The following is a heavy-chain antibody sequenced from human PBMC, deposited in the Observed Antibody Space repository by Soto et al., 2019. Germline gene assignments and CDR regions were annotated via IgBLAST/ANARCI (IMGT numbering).Heavy chain of an antibody. CDR1: GFTFSDYA. CDR3: AKGLSKNYYHPFDF. Sequence: GGSLRLSCTASGFTFSDYAMTWVRQAPGKGLEWVSTISVGSSVTYYGDSVKGRFTISRDNAKKTLFLQLNRLSPEDTATYYCAKGLSKNYYHPFDFWGRGTQVTVS. CDR2: ISVGSSVT. J-gene: IGHJ4*02. V-gene: IGHV3-23*01. D-gene: IGHD3-10*01.